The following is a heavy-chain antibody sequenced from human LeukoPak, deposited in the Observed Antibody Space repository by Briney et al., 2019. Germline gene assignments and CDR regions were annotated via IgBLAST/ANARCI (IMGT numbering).Heavy chain of an antibody. V-gene: IGHV3-13*01. J-gene: IGHJ4*02. CDR2: IDTTGDT. Sequence: HPGGSLRLSCAASGFTFSSYDMHWVRQVTGKGLEWVSAIDTTGDTYYPGSVKGRLTISRENAKNSLYLQINSLRAGDTAVYYCARVSSGGGKSTYFDYWGQGTLVTVSS. CDR1: GFTFSSYD. CDR3: ARVSSGGGKSTYFDY. D-gene: IGHD1-26*01.